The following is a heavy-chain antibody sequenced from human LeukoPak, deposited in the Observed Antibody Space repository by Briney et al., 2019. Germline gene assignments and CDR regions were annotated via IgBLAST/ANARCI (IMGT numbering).Heavy chain of an antibody. J-gene: IGHJ4*02. CDR2: IDSDLGRT. D-gene: IGHD1-1*01. CDR1: GFTFSDYA. CDR3: AKGTTTWIETEAY. Sequence: GGSLRLSCAASGFTFSDYAMTWVRQAPGRGLEWVAGIDSDLGRTHFADSMKGRFTIYRDNSKNTLYLQMNDLRVEDTALYFCAKGTTTWIETEAYWGQGTLVTVSS. V-gene: IGHV3-23*01.